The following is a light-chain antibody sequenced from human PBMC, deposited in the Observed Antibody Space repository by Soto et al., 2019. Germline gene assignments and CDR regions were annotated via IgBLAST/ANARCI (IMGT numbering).Light chain of an antibody. CDR2: GAS. J-gene: IGKJ2*01. Sequence: EIVMTQSPATLSVSPGERATLSCRASQTVASNLAWYQQKPGQAPRLLIHGASSRATGVPARFSGSASGTEFTHTISSLQSEDFAVYYCQQYHNWPPQYTFGQGTKLQIK. CDR3: QQYHNWPPQYT. V-gene: IGKV3-15*01. CDR1: QTVASN.